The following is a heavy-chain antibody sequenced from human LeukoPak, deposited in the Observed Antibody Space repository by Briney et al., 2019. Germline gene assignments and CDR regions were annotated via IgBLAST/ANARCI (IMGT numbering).Heavy chain of an antibody. D-gene: IGHD6-6*01. CDR1: GFTFSSYA. J-gene: IGHJ4*02. CDR3: AREIYSSSSRSKRMGTPFDY. V-gene: IGHV3-30-3*01. Sequence: GGSLRLSCAASGFTFSSYAMHWVRQAPGRGLEWVAVISYDGSNKYYADSVKGRFTISRDNSKNTLYLQMNSLRAEDTAVYHCAREIYSSSSRSKRMGTPFDYWGQGTLVTVSS. CDR2: ISYDGSNK.